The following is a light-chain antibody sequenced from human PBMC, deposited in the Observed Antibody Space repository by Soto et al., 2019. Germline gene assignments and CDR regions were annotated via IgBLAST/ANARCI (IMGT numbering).Light chain of an antibody. J-gene: IGKJ5*01. CDR2: LGS. CDR3: MQALQTPFT. CDR1: QSLLHSNGYSY. Sequence: DTVMTQSPFALSITPGEPASISCRSSQSLLHSNGYSYLDWYLQRPGQSPQLLIYLGSNRASGVPDRFSGSGSGTDFTLKISRAEAEDVGIYYCMQALQTPFTFGQGTRLEIK. V-gene: IGKV2-28*01.